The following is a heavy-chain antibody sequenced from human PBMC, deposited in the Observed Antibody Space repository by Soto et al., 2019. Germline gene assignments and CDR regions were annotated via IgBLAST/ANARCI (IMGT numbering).Heavy chain of an antibody. V-gene: IGHV1-69*13. CDR3: ARGTMITFGGVILSALSQYYYYYYGMDV. Sequence: SVKVSCKASGGTFSSYAISWVRQAPGQRLEWMGGIIPIFGTANYAQRFQGRVTITADESTSTAYMELSSLRSEDTAVYYCARGTMITFGGVILSALSQYYYYYYGMDVWGQGTTVTVSS. J-gene: IGHJ6*02. CDR1: GGTFSSYA. CDR2: IIPIFGTA. D-gene: IGHD3-16*02.